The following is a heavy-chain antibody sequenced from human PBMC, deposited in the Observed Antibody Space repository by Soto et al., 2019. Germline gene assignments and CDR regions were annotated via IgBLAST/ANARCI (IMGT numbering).Heavy chain of an antibody. Sequence: ASVKGSCNASGYTFTSDYMHFVRQAPGQGLEWMGIINPSGGSTSYAQKFQGRVTMTRDTSTSTVYMELSSLRSEDTAVYYCARSGEVVITNYFDYWGQGTLVTVSS. CDR2: INPSGGST. CDR1: GYTFTSDY. J-gene: IGHJ4*02. CDR3: ARSGEVVITNYFDY. V-gene: IGHV1-46*01. D-gene: IGHD3-22*01.